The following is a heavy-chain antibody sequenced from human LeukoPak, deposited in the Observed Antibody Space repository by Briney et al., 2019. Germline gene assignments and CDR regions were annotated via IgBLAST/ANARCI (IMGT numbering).Heavy chain of an antibody. CDR2: MNPNSGNT. V-gene: IGHV1-8*01. CDR3: ARADYSNYGLDY. D-gene: IGHD4-11*01. CDR1: GYTFTSYD. J-gene: IGHJ4*02. Sequence: ASVKVSCKASGYTFTSYDINWVRQATGQGLEWMGWMNPNSGNTGYAQKFQGRVTMTRNTSISTAYMELSSLRSEDTAVYYCARADYSNYGLDYWGQGTLVTASS.